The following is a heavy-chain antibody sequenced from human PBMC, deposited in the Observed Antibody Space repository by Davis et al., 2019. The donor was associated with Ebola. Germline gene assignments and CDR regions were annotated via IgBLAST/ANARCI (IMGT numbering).Heavy chain of an antibody. CDR3: ARELVTTARYDAFDI. V-gene: IGHV4-4*07. J-gene: IGHJ3*02. D-gene: IGHD4-11*01. CDR2: IYTSGST. CDR1: CGSISSYY. Sequence: SETLSLTCTVSCGSISSYYWSWIRQPAGKGLEWIGRIYTSGSTNYNPSLKSRVTMSVDTSKNQFSLKLSSVTAADTAVYYCARELVTTARYDAFDIWGQGTMVTVSS.